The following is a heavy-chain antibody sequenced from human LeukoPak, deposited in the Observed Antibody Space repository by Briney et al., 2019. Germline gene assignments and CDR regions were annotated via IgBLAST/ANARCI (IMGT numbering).Heavy chain of an antibody. D-gene: IGHD2-15*01. CDR3: ARGYCSGGSCYNNWFDP. CDR1: EGTFSSYA. V-gene: IGHV1-69*04. CDR2: IIPILGIA. J-gene: IGHJ5*02. Sequence: SVKVSCKASEGTFSSYAISWVRQAPGQGLEWMGRIIPILGIANYAQKFQGRVTITADKSTSTAYMELSSLRSEDTAGYYCARGYCSGGSCYNNWFDPWGQGTLVTVSS.